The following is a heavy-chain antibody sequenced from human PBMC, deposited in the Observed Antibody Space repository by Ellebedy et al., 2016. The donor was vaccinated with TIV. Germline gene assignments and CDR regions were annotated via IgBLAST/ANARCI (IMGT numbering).Heavy chain of an antibody. CDR2: IKQDGSEK. CDR1: GFTFSSYW. D-gene: IGHD4-17*01. V-gene: IGHV3-7*03. CDR3: ARLQMTTTFNWFDP. J-gene: IGHJ5*02. Sequence: GESLKISCAASGFTFSSYWMSWVRQAPGKVLEWVANIKQDGSEKYYVDSVKGRFTISRDNAKNSLYLQMNSLRAEDTAVYYCARLQMTTTFNWFDPWGQGTLVTVSS.